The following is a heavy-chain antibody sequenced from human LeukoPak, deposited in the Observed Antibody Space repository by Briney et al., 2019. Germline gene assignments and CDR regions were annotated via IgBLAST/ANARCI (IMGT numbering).Heavy chain of an antibody. D-gene: IGHD3-9*01. CDR3: AGNYDILTGVNY. Sequence: SATLSLTCTVSGGSISSYYWSWIRQPAGKGLEWIGRIYTSGSTNYNPSLKSRVTMSVDTSKNQFSLKLSSVTAADTAVYYCAGNYDILTGVNYWGQGTLVTVSS. CDR1: GGSISSYY. J-gene: IGHJ4*02. V-gene: IGHV4-4*07. CDR2: IYTSGST.